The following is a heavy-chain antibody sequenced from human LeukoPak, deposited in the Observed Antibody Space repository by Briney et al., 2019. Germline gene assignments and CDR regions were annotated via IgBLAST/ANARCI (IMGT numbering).Heavy chain of an antibody. CDR1: GFTFSSYG. Sequence: GGSLRLSCAASGFTFSSYGMHWVRQAPGKGLEWVVVISYDGSNKYYADSVKGRFTISRDNSKNTLYLQMNSLRAEDTAVYYCVGYGSGSYYNYYMDVWGKGTTVTVSS. CDR3: VGYGSGSYYNYYMDV. J-gene: IGHJ6*03. CDR2: ISYDGSNK. V-gene: IGHV3-30*03. D-gene: IGHD3-10*01.